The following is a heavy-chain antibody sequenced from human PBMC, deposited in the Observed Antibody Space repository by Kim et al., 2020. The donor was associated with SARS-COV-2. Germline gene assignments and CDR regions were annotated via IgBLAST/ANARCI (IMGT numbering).Heavy chain of an antibody. CDR2: INHSGST. J-gene: IGHJ6*01. V-gene: IGHV4-34*01. CDR1: GGSFSGYY. Sequence: SETLSLTCAVYGGSFSGYYWSWIRQPPGKGLEWIGEINHSGSTNYNPSLKSRVTISVDTSKNQFSLKLSSVTAADTAVYYCARNQRKPTIFGVVTNSYY. CDR3: ARNQRKPTIFGVVTNSYY. D-gene: IGHD3-3*01.